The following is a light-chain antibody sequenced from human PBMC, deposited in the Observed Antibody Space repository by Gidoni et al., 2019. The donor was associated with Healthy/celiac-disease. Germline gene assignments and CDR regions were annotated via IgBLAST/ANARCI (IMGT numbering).Light chain of an antibody. CDR2: KAS. CDR3: QQYNSYPWT. CDR1: QSISSW. Sequence: DIQITQSPSTLSASVGDRLTITCRASQSISSWLAWYQQKQGKAPKLLNYKASSLESGVPSRFSGSGSGTEFTLTISSLQPDDFATYYCQQYNSYPWTFGQGTKVEIK. J-gene: IGKJ1*01. V-gene: IGKV1-5*03.